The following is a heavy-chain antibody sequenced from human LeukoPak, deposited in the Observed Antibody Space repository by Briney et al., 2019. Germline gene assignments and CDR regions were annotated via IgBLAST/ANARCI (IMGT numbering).Heavy chain of an antibody. CDR3: ARYPYVILTGPSFDY. CDR1: GFTFSSDW. Sequence: GGSLRLSCAASGFTFSSDWMHWVRQAPGKGLVWVSRINRDGRSTTYADSLKGRFTISRDNAKNTLYLQMNSLRAEDTAVYYCARYPYVILTGPSFDYWGQGILVTVSS. V-gene: IGHV3-74*01. CDR2: INRDGRST. D-gene: IGHD3-9*01. J-gene: IGHJ4*02.